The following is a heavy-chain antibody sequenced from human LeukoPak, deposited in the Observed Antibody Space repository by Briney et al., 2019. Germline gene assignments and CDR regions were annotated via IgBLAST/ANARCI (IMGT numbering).Heavy chain of an antibody. J-gene: IGHJ4*02. D-gene: IGHD3-10*01. V-gene: IGHV3-30*03. CDR1: GFTFSSYG. Sequence: PGGSLRLSCAASGFTFSSYGMHWVRQAPGKGLEWVAVISYDGSNKYYADSVKGRFTISRDNSKNTLYLQMNSLRAEDTAVYYCARDYMVTIYWGQGTLVTVSS. CDR3: ARDYMVTIY. CDR2: ISYDGSNK.